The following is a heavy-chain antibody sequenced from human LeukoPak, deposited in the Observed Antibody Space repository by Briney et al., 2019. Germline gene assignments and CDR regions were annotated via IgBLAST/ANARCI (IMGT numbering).Heavy chain of an antibody. J-gene: IGHJ4*02. CDR3: TKELYTTNHFDS. CDR2: ISWNGGST. CDR1: GFTFDDHG. D-gene: IGHD2-2*02. Sequence: GRSLRLSCAASGFTFDDHGMHWVRQGPGKGLEWVSGISWNGGSTGYADSVKGRFTISRDNTKNSLYLQMNSLRPEDTAFYYCTKELYTTNHFDSWGQGILVTVSS. V-gene: IGHV3-9*01.